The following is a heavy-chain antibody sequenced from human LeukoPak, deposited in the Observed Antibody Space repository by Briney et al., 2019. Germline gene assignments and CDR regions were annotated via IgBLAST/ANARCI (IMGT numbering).Heavy chain of an antibody. J-gene: IGHJ4*02. V-gene: IGHV1-2*02. CDR3: ARIDGYNYIDY. CDR1: GYTFTGYY. CDR2: INPNSGST. D-gene: IGHD5-24*01. Sequence: ASVKVSCKASGYTFTGYYMHWVRQAPGQGLEWMGWINPNSGSTNYAQKLQGRVTMTTDTSTSTAYMELRSLRSDDTAVYYCARIDGYNYIDYWGQGTLVTVSS.